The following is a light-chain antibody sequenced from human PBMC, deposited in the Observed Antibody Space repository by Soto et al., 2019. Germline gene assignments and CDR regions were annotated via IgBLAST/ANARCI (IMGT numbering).Light chain of an antibody. Sequence: ILMTQSPATLSVSPGERATLSCRASQSVSNNLAWSRQKPGQAPRLLIYDASTRATGIPARFSGSGSGTEFTLTISGLQSEDFAVYYCQQYNNWPPWTFGQGTKVEIK. V-gene: IGKV3-15*01. CDR1: QSVSNN. J-gene: IGKJ1*01. CDR3: QQYNNWPPWT. CDR2: DAS.